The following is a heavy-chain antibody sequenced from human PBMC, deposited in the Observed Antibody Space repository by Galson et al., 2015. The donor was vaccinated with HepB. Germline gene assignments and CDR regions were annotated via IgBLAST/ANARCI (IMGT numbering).Heavy chain of an antibody. CDR1: GFTSSSYA. Sequence: SLRLSCAASGFTSSSYAMHWVRQAPGKGLEWVAFISFDSNNKYYADSVKGRFTISRDNSKNTLYLQMNSLRAEGPAVYYCARPPRNYYDSSGYYGYFDYWGHGTLVTVSS. CDR3: ARPPRNYYDSSGYYGYFDY. D-gene: IGHD3-22*01. CDR2: ISFDSNNK. V-gene: IGHV3-30-3*01. J-gene: IGHJ4*01.